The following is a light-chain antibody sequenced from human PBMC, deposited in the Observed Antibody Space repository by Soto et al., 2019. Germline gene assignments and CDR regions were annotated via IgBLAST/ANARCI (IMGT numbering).Light chain of an antibody. CDR1: QSVGSR. J-gene: IGKJ1*01. CDR3: QQYHTWPPIT. Sequence: EIVMTQSPDTVSVSPGEGAALSCRASQSVGSRVAWYQQKLVQPPRRLIYETSTRANGSPARCSGSGSGTDFTLSISSLQPGDVGIYSCQQYHTWPPITFGQGTKVDI. CDR2: ETS. V-gene: IGKV3-15*01.